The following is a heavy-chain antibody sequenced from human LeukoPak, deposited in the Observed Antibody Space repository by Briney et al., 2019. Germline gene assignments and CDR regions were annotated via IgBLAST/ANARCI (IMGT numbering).Heavy chain of an antibody. J-gene: IGHJ4*02. Sequence: GGSLRLSCAASGFTFSSYSMNWVRQAPGKGLEWVSSISSSSSYIYYADSVKGRFTISRDNAKNSLYLQMNSLRAEDTAVYYCARDLDSGHSSGWYVRGDPDYWGQGTLVTVSS. V-gene: IGHV3-21*01. CDR3: ARDLDSGHSSGWYVRGDPDY. CDR2: ISSSSSYI. D-gene: IGHD6-19*01. CDR1: GFTFSSYS.